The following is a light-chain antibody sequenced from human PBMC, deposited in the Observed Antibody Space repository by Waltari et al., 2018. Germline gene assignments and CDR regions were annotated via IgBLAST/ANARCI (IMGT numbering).Light chain of an antibody. CDR1: QSLLHSNGITY. Sequence: EIVMTQFPLSLPVIPGEPASIPCRSSQSLLHSNGITYLEWFLQRPGQSPRFLIFLASRRASGIPDRFSGYGSGTDFTLNISRVEAEDVGIYYCKQCLQIPWTFGQGTRADIK. V-gene: IGKV2-28*01. CDR3: KQCLQIPWT. J-gene: IGKJ1*01. CDR2: LAS.